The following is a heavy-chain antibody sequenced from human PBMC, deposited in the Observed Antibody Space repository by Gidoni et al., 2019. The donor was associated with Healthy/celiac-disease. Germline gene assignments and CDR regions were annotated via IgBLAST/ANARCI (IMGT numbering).Heavy chain of an antibody. Sequence: VQLQESGPGLVKPSGTLSLTCAVSGGSISSSNWWSWVRQPPGKGLEWIGEIYHSGSTNYNPSLKSRVTISVXXSKXXXSLXXSSXXXADTAVYYXXRDYXDLSXXYWGXXTLVXVSS. V-gene: IGHV4-4*02. J-gene: IGHJ4*01. D-gene: IGHD4-17*01. CDR2: IYHSGST. CDR1: GGSISSSNW. CDR3: XRDYXDLSXXY.